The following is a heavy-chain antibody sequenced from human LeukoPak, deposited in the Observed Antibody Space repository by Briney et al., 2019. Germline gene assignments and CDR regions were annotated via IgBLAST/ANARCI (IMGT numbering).Heavy chain of an antibody. J-gene: IGHJ4*02. V-gene: IGHV4-59*01. CDR2: IYDSGST. CDR3: ARTRLGSYYIPFDY. CDR1: GGSISTYY. D-gene: IGHD3-10*01. Sequence: SGTLSLTCSVSGGSISTYYWTWIRHPPGEGLEWIGYIYDSGSTRYNPSLKSRVTISVDASKNQFSLKLSSVTAADTAVYYCARTRLGSYYIPFDYWGQGTLVTVSS.